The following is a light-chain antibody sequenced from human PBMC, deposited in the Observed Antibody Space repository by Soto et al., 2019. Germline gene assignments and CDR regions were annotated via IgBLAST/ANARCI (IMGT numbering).Light chain of an antibody. Sequence: EIVLTQSPGTLSLSPGERATLSCRASQSVSSSYLAWYQHKPGQAPRLLIYGASSRATGIPDRFSGSGSGTDVTLTISRLEPEDFAVYYGQQYGSSPHTFGQGTKLEIK. CDR2: GAS. V-gene: IGKV3-20*01. CDR1: QSVSSSY. CDR3: QQYGSSPHT. J-gene: IGKJ2*01.